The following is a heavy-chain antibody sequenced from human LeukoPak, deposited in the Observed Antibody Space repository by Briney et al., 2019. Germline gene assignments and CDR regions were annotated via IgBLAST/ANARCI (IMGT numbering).Heavy chain of an antibody. CDR3: ARGGYSGYDYEFDAFDI. CDR1: GFTFSDYY. D-gene: IGHD5-12*01. CDR2: ISSSGSTI. Sequence: GGSLRLSCAASGFTFSDYYMSWIRQAPGKGLEWVSYISSSGSTIYHADSVKGRFTISRDNAKNSLYLQMNSLRAEDTAVYYCARGGYSGYDYEFDAFDIWGQGTMVTVSS. J-gene: IGHJ3*02. V-gene: IGHV3-11*01.